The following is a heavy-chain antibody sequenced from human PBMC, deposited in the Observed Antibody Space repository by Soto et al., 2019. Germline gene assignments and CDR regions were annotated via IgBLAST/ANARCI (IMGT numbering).Heavy chain of an antibody. Sequence: QVQLQESGPGLVKPSETLSLTCTVSGGSISSYYWSWIRQPPGKGLEWIGYIYYSGSTNYNPSLKSRVTMSVDTSKNQFSLKLSSLTDADTAVYYCARAYGCNCFDYWGQGTLVTVAS. CDR3: ARAYGCNCFDY. J-gene: IGHJ4*02. D-gene: IGHD1-20*01. V-gene: IGHV4-59*01. CDR1: GGSISSYY. CDR2: IYYSGST.